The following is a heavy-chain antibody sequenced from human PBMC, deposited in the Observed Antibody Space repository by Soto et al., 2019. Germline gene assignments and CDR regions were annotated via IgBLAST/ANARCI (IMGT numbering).Heavy chain of an antibody. CDR1: GGSISSGGYY. V-gene: IGHV4-31*03. Sequence: SETLSLTCTVSGGSISSGGYYWSWIRQHPGKGLEWIGYIYYSGSTYYNPSLKSRVTISVDTSKNQFSLKLSSVTAADTAVYYCAREIYCSGGSCSNWFDPWGQGTLVTVSS. J-gene: IGHJ5*02. D-gene: IGHD2-15*01. CDR3: AREIYCSGGSCSNWFDP. CDR2: IYYSGST.